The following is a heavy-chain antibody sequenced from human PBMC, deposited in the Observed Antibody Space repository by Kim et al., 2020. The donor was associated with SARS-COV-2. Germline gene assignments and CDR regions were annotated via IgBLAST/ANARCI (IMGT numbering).Heavy chain of an antibody. J-gene: IGHJ3*02. CDR3: ARPGGVYGGPRNDAFDI. Sequence: SETLSLTCTVSGGSISSSSYYWGWIRQPPGKGLEWIGSIYYSGSTYYNPSLKSRVTISVDTSKNQFSLKLSSVTAADTAVYYCARPGGVYGGPRNDAFDIWGQGTMVTVSS. CDR1: GGSISSSSYY. CDR2: IYYSGST. D-gene: IGHD4-17*01. V-gene: IGHV4-39*01.